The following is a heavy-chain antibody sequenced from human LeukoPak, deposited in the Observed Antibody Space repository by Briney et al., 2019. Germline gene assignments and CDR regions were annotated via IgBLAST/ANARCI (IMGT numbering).Heavy chain of an antibody. CDR3: ARSLPGAVAATQFDY. CDR2: INHSGST. CDR1: GGSFSGYY. J-gene: IGHJ4*02. Sequence: SETLSLTCTVYGGSFSGYYWSWIRQPPGKGLEWIGEINHSGSTNYNPSLKSRVTISLDTSKNQFSLKLSSVTAADTAVYYCARSLPGAVAATQFDYWGQETLVTVSS. D-gene: IGHD2-15*01. V-gene: IGHV4-34*01.